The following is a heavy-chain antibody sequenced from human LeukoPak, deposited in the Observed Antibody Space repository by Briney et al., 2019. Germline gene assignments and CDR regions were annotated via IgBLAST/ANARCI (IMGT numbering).Heavy chain of an antibody. CDR2: IKSKSDRGTT. D-gene: IGHD5-24*01. V-gene: IGHV3-15*01. CDR1: GFTFSNAW. CDR3: TTEDAYINN. J-gene: IGHJ4*02. Sequence: PGGSLRLSCAASGFTFSNAWMNWVRQAPGKGLEWVGRIKSKSDRGTTDYAAPVKGRFSISRDDSKNTLYLQMNSLKSEDTAVYYCTTEDAYINNWGQGTLVTVSS.